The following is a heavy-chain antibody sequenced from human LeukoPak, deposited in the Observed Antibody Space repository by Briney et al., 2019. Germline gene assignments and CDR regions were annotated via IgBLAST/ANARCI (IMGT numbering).Heavy chain of an antibody. CDR1: GYTFTSYG. D-gene: IGHD4-17*01. CDR2: ISAYNGNT. J-gene: IGHJ4*02. V-gene: IGHV1-18*01. CDR3: ASSLGFYGDPYYFDY. Sequence: ASVKVSCKASGYTFTSYGISWVRQAPGQGLEWMGWISAYNGNTNYAQKLQGRVTINTATSTSTAYMELRSLRSDDTAVYYCASSLGFYGDPYYFDYWGQGTLVTVSS.